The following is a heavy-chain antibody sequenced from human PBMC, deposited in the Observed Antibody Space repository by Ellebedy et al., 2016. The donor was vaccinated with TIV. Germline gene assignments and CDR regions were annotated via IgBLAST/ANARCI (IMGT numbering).Heavy chain of an antibody. V-gene: IGHV3-23*01. CDR3: VKEGGNGDHPTTFDC. J-gene: IGHJ4*01. Sequence: PGGSLRLSCAASGYTFNIYAMSWVRQAPGKGLEWVSAISGSGGNTYYADSVKGRFTISRDNSKNTLYLQTNSLRAEDTALYYCVKEGGNGDHPTTFDCWGHGTLVTASS. CDR1: GYTFNIYA. D-gene: IGHD4-17*01. CDR2: ISGSGGNT.